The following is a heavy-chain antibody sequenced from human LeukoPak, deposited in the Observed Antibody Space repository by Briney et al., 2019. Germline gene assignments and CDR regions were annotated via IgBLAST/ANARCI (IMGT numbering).Heavy chain of an antibody. CDR1: GFTLSSYE. CDR3: ARIGPGTDVYNSFDH. V-gene: IGHV3-21*01. D-gene: IGHD5-24*01. Sequence: GGSLRLSCAASGFTLSSYEMHWVRQAPGKGLEYVSSISRGGNYIYSADSMRGRFSISRDNAENSLFLQMNSLRAEDTAVYYCARIGPGTDVYNSFDHWGQGTLVTVSP. CDR2: ISRGGNYI. J-gene: IGHJ4*02.